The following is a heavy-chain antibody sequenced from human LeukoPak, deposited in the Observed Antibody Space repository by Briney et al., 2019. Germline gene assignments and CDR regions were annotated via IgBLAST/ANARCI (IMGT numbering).Heavy chain of an antibody. CDR3: ATDLPPVSSFYYYDSSGYRY. V-gene: IGHV1-46*01. CDR1: GYTFTSYY. CDR2: INPSGGST. J-gene: IGHJ4*02. D-gene: IGHD3-22*01. Sequence: ASVKVSCKASGYTFTSYYMHWVRQAPGQGLEWMGIINPSGGSTSYAQKFQGRVTMTEDTSTDTAYMELSSLRSEDTAVYYCATDLPPVSSFYYYDSSGYRYWGQGTLVTVSS.